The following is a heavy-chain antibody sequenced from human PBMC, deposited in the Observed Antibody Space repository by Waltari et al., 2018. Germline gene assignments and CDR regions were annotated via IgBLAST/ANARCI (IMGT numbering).Heavy chain of an antibody. Sequence: QVQLQESGPGLVKPSETLSLTCTVSGGSISSHYWSWIRQPPGKGLEWIGYIYYSGSTNYNTSRKSRVTISVDTSKNQFALKLSSVTAADTAVYYCARDSSGGDYFDYWGQGTLVTVSS. CDR3: ARDSSGGDYFDY. J-gene: IGHJ4*02. CDR2: IYYSGST. V-gene: IGHV4-59*11. D-gene: IGHD3-10*01. CDR1: GGSISSHY.